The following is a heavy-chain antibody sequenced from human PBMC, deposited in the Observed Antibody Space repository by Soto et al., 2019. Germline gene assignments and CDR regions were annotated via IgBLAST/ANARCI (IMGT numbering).Heavy chain of an antibody. CDR3: ASNYFDY. CDR2: ISYDGSNK. Sequence: PVGSLRLSCAASGFTFSSYAMHWVRQAPGKGLEWVAVISYDGSNKYYADSVKGRFTISRDNSKNTLYLQMNSLRAEDTAVYYCASNYFDYWGQGTLVTVSS. J-gene: IGHJ4*02. V-gene: IGHV3-30-3*01. CDR1: GFTFSSYA.